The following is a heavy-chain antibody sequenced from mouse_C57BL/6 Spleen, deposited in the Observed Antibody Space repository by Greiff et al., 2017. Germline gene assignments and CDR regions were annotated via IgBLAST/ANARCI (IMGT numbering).Heavy chain of an antibody. CDR3: ARRSLRWLLLY. J-gene: IGHJ2*01. CDR2: IDPSDSYT. D-gene: IGHD2-3*01. CDR1: GYTFTSYW. V-gene: IGHV1-50*01. Sequence: QVQLQQPGAELVKPGASVKLSCKASGYTFTSYWMQWVKQRPGQGLEWIGEIDPSDSYTNYNQKFKGKATLTVDTSSSTAYMQLSSLTSEDSAVYYCARRSLRWLLLYWGQGTTLTVSS.